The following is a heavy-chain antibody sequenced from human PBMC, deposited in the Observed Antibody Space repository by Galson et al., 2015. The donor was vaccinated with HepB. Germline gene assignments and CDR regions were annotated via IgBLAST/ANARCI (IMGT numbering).Heavy chain of an antibody. D-gene: IGHD3-3*01. J-gene: IGHJ6*02. Sequence: SVKVSCKASGGTFSSYAISWVRQAPGQGLEWMGGIIPIFGTANYAQKFQGRVTITADKSTSTAYMELSSLRSEDTAVYYCARDHDFWSGRDYYYYGMDVWGQGTTVTVSS. CDR1: GGTFSSYA. CDR2: IIPIFGTA. CDR3: ARDHDFWSGRDYYYYGMDV. V-gene: IGHV1-69*06.